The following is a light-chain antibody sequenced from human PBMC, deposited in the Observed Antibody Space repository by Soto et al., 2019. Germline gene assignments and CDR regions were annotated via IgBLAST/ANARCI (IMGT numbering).Light chain of an antibody. Sequence: DIQMTQSPSAMSASVGGTVTITCRASQGIRNSLIWFQQKPGEVPKRLIYAASSLQSGVPSRFSGSGSGTEFTLTISSLQPEDCATYYCLQYSSYPVTFGQGTKVEIK. CDR2: AAS. CDR1: QGIRNS. V-gene: IGKV1-17*03. CDR3: LQYSSYPVT. J-gene: IGKJ1*01.